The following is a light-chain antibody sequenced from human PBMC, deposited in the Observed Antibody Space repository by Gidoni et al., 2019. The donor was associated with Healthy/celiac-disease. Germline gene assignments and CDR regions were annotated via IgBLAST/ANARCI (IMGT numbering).Light chain of an antibody. J-gene: IGLJ3*02. CDR1: SSDVGGYNY. CDR3: CSYAGSYSWV. CDR2: DVT. Sequence: SAPPQPRSVSGSPGQSVTISCTGTSSDVGGYNYVSWYQQHTGKAPKLLIYDVTKRPSGVPDRFSGSKSGNTASLTISGLQAADESDYYCCSYAGSYSWVFGGGTKLTVL. V-gene: IGLV2-11*01.